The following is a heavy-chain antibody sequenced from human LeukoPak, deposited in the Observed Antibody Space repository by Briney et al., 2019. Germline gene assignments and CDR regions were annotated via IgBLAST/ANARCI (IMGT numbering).Heavy chain of an antibody. CDR2: IKQDGGVI. Sequence: GGSLRLSCVASGFTFSNYWMSWVRQAPGKGLEWVANIKQDGGVIYYVDSVKGRFTISRDNARNSLYLQMNSLRAEDTAVYYCARLTVSTYYFDYWGQGTLVTVSS. V-gene: IGHV3-7*01. CDR1: GFTFSNYW. D-gene: IGHD4-11*01. CDR3: ARLTVSTYYFDY. J-gene: IGHJ4*02.